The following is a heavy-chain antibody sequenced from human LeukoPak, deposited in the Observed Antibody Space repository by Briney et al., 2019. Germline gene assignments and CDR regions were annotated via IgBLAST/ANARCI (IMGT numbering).Heavy chain of an antibody. CDR3: ATYKNWVAGDV. J-gene: IGHJ6*02. CDR1: GFSFGDPW. CDR2: ISKDGSGE. V-gene: IGHV3-7*01. D-gene: IGHD7-27*01. Sequence: GGSLRLSCAASGFSFGDPWMSWVRQAPGKGPEWVASISKDGSGEYYVDSVKGRFTVSRDNARNSLSLEMNSLRVEDTAVYYCATYKNWVAGDVWGQGTTVSVSS.